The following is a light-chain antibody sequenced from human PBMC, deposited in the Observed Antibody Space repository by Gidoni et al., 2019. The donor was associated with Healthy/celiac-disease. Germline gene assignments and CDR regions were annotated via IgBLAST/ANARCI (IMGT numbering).Light chain of an antibody. CDR3: QQRSNWPLT. CDR2: DAS. Sequence: EIVLTQSPATLSLSPGERATLSCRASQSVSSYLAWYQQKPGQAPRLLIYDASNRATGIPARFSGSGSWTDFTLTISSLEPEDFAVYYCQQRSNWPLTFXGXTKVXIK. J-gene: IGKJ4*01. V-gene: IGKV3-11*01. CDR1: QSVSSY.